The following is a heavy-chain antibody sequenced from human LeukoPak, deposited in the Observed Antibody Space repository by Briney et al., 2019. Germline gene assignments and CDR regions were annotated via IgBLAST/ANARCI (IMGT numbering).Heavy chain of an antibody. CDR1: GYTFTTYG. J-gene: IGHJ4*02. V-gene: IGHV1-18*01. Sequence: ASVKVSCKASGYTFTTYGISWVRQAPGQGLEWMGWISGSNGRTNYAQKLHGRVTMTTDTSTSTGYMELRSLRSDDTAVYYCARDQDGQHFDYWGQGTLLTVSS. CDR3: ARDQDGQHFDY. CDR2: ISGSNGRT.